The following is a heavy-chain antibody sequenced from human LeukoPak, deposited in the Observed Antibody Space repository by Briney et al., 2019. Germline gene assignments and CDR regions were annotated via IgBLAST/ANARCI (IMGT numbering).Heavy chain of an antibody. V-gene: IGHV4-39*07. D-gene: IGHD6-13*01. CDR3: ARGGLYSSL. CDR2: ISHSGST. J-gene: IGHJ4*02. CDR1: GGSVSSGTYY. Sequence: SETLSLTCTVSGGSVSSGTYYWGWIRQSPDMGLEWIGIISHSGSTNYNPSLKSRVTISVDTSKNQFSLKLSSVTAADTAVYYCARGGLYSSLWGQGTLVTVSS.